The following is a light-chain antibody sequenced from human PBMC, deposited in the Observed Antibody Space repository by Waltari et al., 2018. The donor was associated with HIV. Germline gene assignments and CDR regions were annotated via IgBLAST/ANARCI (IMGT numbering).Light chain of an antibody. J-gene: IGLJ3*02. CDR2: DAS. Sequence: SYVLTQPPSVSVAPGQTARITCGGNNLGSKSVHWYQQKPGQAPVLVVYDASDRPSGIPERFSGSNSGKRVSLTVSRVEAGDEAEYYGQVWDSSSDHVVFGGGTKLTVL. V-gene: IGLV3-21*02. CDR1: NLGSKS. CDR3: QVWDSSSDHVV.